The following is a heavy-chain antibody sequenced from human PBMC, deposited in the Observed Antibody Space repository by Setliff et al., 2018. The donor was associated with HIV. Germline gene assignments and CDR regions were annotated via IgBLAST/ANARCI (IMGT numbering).Heavy chain of an antibody. Sequence: ASVKVSCRASGGTFSNYAFSWVRQAPGQGLEWMGGIIPIFGSTKYAQRFQGRVTITADESTSTAYMELSSLRSADTAVYYCARGDMIAFGGVGPFDYWGQGTLVTVSS. D-gene: IGHD3-16*01. CDR1: GGTFSNYA. CDR3: ARGDMIAFGGVGPFDY. V-gene: IGHV1-69*13. CDR2: IIPIFGST. J-gene: IGHJ4*02.